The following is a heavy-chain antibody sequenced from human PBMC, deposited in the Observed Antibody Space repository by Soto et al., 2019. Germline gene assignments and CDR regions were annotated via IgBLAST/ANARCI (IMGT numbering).Heavy chain of an antibody. J-gene: IGHJ4*02. Sequence: GGSLRLSCAASGFTFSSYSMNWVRQAPGKGLEWVSSISSSSSYIYYADSVKGRFTISRDNAKNSLYLQMNSLRAEDTAVYYCARESSIAAHEVDYWGQGTLVTVS. CDR1: GFTFSSYS. D-gene: IGHD6-6*01. CDR3: ARESSIAAHEVDY. CDR2: ISSSSSYI. V-gene: IGHV3-21*01.